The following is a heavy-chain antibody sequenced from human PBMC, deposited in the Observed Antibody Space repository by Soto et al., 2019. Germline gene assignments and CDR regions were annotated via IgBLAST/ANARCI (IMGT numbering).Heavy chain of an antibody. Sequence: EVQLVESGGGLVQPGGSLRLSCAASGFTFSDHYMDWVRQAPGKGLEWVGRTRNKANSYTTEYAASVEGRFTISRDDSKNSLYLQMNSLKTEDTAVYYCARAEVGATTYWGQGTLVTVSS. CDR2: TRNKANSYTT. D-gene: IGHD1-26*01. J-gene: IGHJ4*02. CDR3: ARAEVGATTY. V-gene: IGHV3-72*01. CDR1: GFTFSDHY.